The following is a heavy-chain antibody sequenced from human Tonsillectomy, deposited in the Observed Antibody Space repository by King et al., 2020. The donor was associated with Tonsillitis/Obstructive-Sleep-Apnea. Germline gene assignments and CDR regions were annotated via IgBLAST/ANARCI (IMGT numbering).Heavy chain of an antibody. J-gene: IGHJ4*02. CDR1: GFTVSNNF. CDR2: IYSGGTT. CDR3: ATTIRTVGFDH. D-gene: IGHD1-14*01. V-gene: IGHV3-66*01. Sequence: VQLVESGGGLVQPGGCLRLSCAASGFTVSNNFMTWVRQAPGKGLEWVSYIYSGGTTYYANSVKGRFTITRDNSKNTLSLQMNSLRAEDTALYYCATTIRTVGFDHWGQGTLVIVSS.